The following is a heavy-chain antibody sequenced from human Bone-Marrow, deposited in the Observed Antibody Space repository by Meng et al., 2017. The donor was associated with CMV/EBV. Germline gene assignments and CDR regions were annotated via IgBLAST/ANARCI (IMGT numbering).Heavy chain of an antibody. CDR3: ARYRLGGGSSSLSFHYYGMDV. J-gene: IGHJ6*02. CDR1: RLTVSNNY. Sequence: GESLRLSCELSRLTVSNNYMSWVRQAPGEGLEWVSVIYSGGDTHYADSVRGRFTISRDNSKNTLYLQMNSLRAEDTAVYYCARYRLGGGSSSLSFHYYGMDVWGQGTTVTVSS. D-gene: IGHD6-6*01. CDR2: IYSGGDT. V-gene: IGHV3-53*01.